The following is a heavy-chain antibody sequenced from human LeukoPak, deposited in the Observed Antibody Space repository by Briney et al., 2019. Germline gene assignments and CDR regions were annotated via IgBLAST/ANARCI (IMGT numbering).Heavy chain of an antibody. V-gene: IGHV3-23*01. CDR2: ISGSGLST. D-gene: IGHD5-18*01. CDR1: GFTFSTHA. Sequence: GGSLRLSCAASGFTFSTHAMSWVRQAPGKGLEWVSTISGSGLSTNYAASVTGRATISRDNSKSTLFLQMNNLRGDDTAVYYCAKGEDTAMVTVDYWGQGTLVTVSS. CDR3: AKGEDTAMVTVDY. J-gene: IGHJ4*02.